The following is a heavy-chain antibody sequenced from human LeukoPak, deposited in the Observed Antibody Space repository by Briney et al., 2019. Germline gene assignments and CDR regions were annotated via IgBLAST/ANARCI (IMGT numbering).Heavy chain of an antibody. V-gene: IGHV3-74*01. CDR1: GFTFSTYW. CDR3: ARAKYNGNSDWFDP. Sequence: PGGSLRISCAASGFTFSTYWMHWVRHAPGKGLVWVSRVNSDGSSTIYADSVKGRFTISRDNAKNSLYLQMNSLRNEDTAVYYCARAKYNGNSDWFDPWGQGTLVTVSS. D-gene: IGHD1-26*01. CDR2: VNSDGSST. J-gene: IGHJ5*02.